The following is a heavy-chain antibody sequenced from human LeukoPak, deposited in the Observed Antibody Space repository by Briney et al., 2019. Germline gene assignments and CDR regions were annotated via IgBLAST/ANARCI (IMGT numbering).Heavy chain of an antibody. J-gene: IGHJ4*02. CDR3: AREFTFGGVIGY. Sequence: PSETLSLTCTVSGGSISSYYWSWIRQPPGKGLEWIGYIYYSGSTYYNPSLKSRVTISVDTSKNQFSLKLSSVTAADTAVYYCAREFTFGGVIGYWGQGTLVTVSS. CDR1: GGSISSYY. V-gene: IGHV4-59*12. D-gene: IGHD3-16*01. CDR2: IYYSGST.